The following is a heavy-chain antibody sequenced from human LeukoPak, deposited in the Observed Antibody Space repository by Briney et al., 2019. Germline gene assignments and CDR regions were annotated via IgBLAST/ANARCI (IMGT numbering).Heavy chain of an antibody. V-gene: IGHV4-39*01. Sequence: SETLSLTCTVSGGSISNSTYYWGWIRQPPGKGLEWVGTVYYSGGAYYNPSLKSRVTISVDTSKNQFSLKLRSVTAADTAVYYCARRIFGLYYFDYWGQGSLVTVSS. J-gene: IGHJ4*02. D-gene: IGHD3/OR15-3a*01. CDR3: ARRIFGLYYFDY. CDR2: VYYSGGA. CDR1: GGSISNSTYY.